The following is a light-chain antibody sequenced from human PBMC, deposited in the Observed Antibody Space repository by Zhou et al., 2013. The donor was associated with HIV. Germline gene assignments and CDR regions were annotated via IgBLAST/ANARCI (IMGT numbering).Light chain of an antibody. CDR3: QQLNSYLLT. V-gene: IGKV1-6*01. CDR2: GAS. Sequence: AIQMTQSPSSLSASVGDRVTITCRASQGIRNDLGWYQQKPGKAPKFLIYGASNLQSGVPSRFIGSGSDTDFTLTITSLQPEDFATYYCQQLNSYLLTFGGGTKVEIK. J-gene: IGKJ4*01. CDR1: QGIRND.